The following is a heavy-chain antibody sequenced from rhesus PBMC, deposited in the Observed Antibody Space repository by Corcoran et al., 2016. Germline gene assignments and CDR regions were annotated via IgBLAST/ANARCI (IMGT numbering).Heavy chain of an antibody. CDR2: INGNSGRT. Sequence: QVQLQESGPGLVKPSETLSLTCAVSGGSFSSYWWSWIRQPPGKGLEWLGEINGNSGRTNYNPSLTSRVTISKDASKIQFSLKLSSVTAADTAVYYCARLNTVTTNSFDYWGQGVLVTVSS. V-gene: IGHV4-80*01. CDR1: GGSFSSYW. D-gene: IGHD4-23*01. J-gene: IGHJ4*01. CDR3: ARLNTVTTNSFDY.